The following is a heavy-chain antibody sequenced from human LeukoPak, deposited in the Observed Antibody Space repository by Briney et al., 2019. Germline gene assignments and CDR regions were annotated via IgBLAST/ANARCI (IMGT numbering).Heavy chain of an antibody. D-gene: IGHD3-16*02. J-gene: IGHJ4*02. CDR2: ISGSGGST. V-gene: IGHV3-23*01. CDR3: AKTVSGSHSYQGGDY. Sequence: PGGSLRLSCAASGFTFSSYAMSWVRQAPGKGLEWVSAISGSGGSTYYADSVKGRFTMSRDNSKNTLYLQMNSLRAEDTAVYFCAKTVSGSHSYQGGDYWGQGTLVTVST. CDR1: GFTFSSYA.